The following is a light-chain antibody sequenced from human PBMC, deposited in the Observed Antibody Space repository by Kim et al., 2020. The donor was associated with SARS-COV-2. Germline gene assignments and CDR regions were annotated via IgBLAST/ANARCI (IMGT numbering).Light chain of an antibody. CDR1: SSDVGGYNY. J-gene: IGLJ2*01. V-gene: IGLV2-14*03. Sequence: QSITIACTETSSDVGGYNYVSWYQQHPSKATKLMIYDVSNRPSGRENRFSGSKSGNTASLTISGLQPEDAADYYCSSYTSNSILVVFGAGTQLTVL. CDR3: SSYTSNSILVV. CDR2: DVS.